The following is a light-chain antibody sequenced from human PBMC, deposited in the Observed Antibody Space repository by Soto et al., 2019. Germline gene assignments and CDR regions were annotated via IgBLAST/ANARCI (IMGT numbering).Light chain of an antibody. V-gene: IGLV1-40*01. Sequence: QPVLTQPPSVSGAPGQRVTISCTGSSSNIGAGYDVHWYQQLPGTAAKLLIYGNSNRPSGVPDRFSGSKSGTSASLAITGLQAEDEADYYCQSYDSSLSGSDVFGTGTKLTVL. CDR3: QSYDSSLSGSDV. J-gene: IGLJ1*01. CDR2: GNS. CDR1: SSNIGAGYD.